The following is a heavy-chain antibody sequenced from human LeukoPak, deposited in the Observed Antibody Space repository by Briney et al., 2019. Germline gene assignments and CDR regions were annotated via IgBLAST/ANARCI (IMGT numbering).Heavy chain of an antibody. V-gene: IGHV3-23*01. CDR2: ISGSGGST. D-gene: IGHD6-13*01. J-gene: IGHJ4*02. CDR3: AKGGLSSSWYGYYFDY. CDR1: GFTFSSYA. Sequence: GGSLRLSCAASGFTFSSYAVSWVRQAPGKGLEWVSAISGSGGSTYYADSVKGRFTISRDNSKNTLYLQMNSLRAEDTAVYYCAKGGLSSSWYGYYFDYWGQGTLVTVSS.